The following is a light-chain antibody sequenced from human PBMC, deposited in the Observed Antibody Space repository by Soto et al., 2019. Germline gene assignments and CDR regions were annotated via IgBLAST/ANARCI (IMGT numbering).Light chain of an antibody. Sequence: DIQMTQSPSSLSASVGDRVTITCRASQGISNYLAWYQQKPGKVPKLLIYAASTLKSGAPSRFSGSGSGTDFTLTSSSLQHEDVATYYCQKYNSAPRTFGPGTKVDIK. V-gene: IGKV1-27*01. J-gene: IGKJ3*01. CDR1: QGISNY. CDR2: AAS. CDR3: QKYNSAPRT.